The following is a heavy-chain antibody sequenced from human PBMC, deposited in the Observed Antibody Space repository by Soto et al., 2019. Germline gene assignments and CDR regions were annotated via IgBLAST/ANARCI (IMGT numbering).Heavy chain of an antibody. CDR1: GFTFSSYW. CDR2: INSDGSST. D-gene: IGHD2-2*02. V-gene: IGHV3-74*01. Sequence: PGGSLRLSCAASGFTFSSYWMHWVRQAPGKXLVWVSRINSDGSSTSYADSVKGRFTISRDNAKNTLYLQMNSLRAEDTAVYYCARRLGYCSSTSCYKHGMDVWGQGTTVTVSS. CDR3: ARRLGYCSSTSCYKHGMDV. J-gene: IGHJ6*02.